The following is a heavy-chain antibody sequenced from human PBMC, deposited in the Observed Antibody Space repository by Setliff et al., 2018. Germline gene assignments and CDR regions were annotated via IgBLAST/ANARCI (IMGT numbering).Heavy chain of an antibody. Sequence: GASVKVPCKASAGTFNNYPVSWVRQAPGQGLEWMGGVVPEFGGPSYAQKFQGRVTITVNKFTSTSYMELSSLRSEDTAIYWCTRGLRYFESSVYWGQGTLVTSPQ. CDR3: TRGLRYFESSVY. CDR2: VVPEFGGP. V-gene: IGHV1-69*06. J-gene: IGHJ4*02. CDR1: AGTFNNYP. D-gene: IGHD3-9*01.